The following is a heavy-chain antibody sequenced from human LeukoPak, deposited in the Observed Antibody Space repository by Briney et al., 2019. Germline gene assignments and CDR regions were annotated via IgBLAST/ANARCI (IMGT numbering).Heavy chain of an antibody. CDR2: IYYSGST. J-gene: IGHJ4*02. Sequence: PSETLSLTCTVSGGSISSSSYYWGWIRQPPGKGLEWIGSIYYSGSTYYGLSLKSRVTISVDTSKNQFSLKLSSVTAADTAVYYCAKLFDFSIDWGQGTLVTVSS. CDR1: GGSISSSSYY. CDR3: AKLFDFSID. D-gene: IGHD3-3*01. V-gene: IGHV4-39*01.